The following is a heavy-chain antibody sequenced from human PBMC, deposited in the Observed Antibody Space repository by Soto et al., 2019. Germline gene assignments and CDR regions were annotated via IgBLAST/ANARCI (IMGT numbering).Heavy chain of an antibody. CDR1: GYTFTAYY. D-gene: IGHD3-3*01. V-gene: IGHV1-2*02. J-gene: IGHJ5*01. CDR3: ARSSGSYSTWFES. Sequence: QVQLLQSGAGVKMPGASVRVSCKTSGYTFTAYYMHWLRQAPGHGLEWLGWTSPKTGGAKYSQTSQGRVSRTRNPSISTAYMELTGLSTDDTAVYYCARSSGSYSTWFESWGQGTMVTVSS. CDR2: TSPKTGGA.